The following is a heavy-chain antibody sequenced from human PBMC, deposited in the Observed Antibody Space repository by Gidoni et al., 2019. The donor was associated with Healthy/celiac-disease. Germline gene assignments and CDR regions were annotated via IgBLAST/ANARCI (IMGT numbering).Heavy chain of an antibody. J-gene: IGHJ4*02. Sequence: QVQLQPWGAGLLKPSETLSLTCAVYGGSFSGYSWSWIRQPPGKGLEWIGEINHSGSTNYNPSLKSRVTISVDTSKNQFSLKLSSVTAADTAVYYCARGGYAGGIDYWGQGTLVTVSS. CDR2: INHSGST. CDR1: GGSFSGYS. D-gene: IGHD3-16*01. V-gene: IGHV4-34*01. CDR3: ARGGYAGGIDY.